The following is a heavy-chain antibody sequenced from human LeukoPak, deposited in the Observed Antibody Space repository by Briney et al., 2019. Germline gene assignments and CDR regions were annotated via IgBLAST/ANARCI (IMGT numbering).Heavy chain of an antibody. CDR1: GYSISSGYF. D-gene: IGHD6-13*01. CDR2: IYQSETA. CDR3: ATSYSSSWWNWFDP. J-gene: IGHJ5*02. V-gene: IGHV4-38-2*02. Sequence: PSETLSLTCTVSGYSISSGYFWGWMRQPPGKGLEWIGSIYQSETAHYNPSLKSRVTISVDTSKNQFSLKLSSVTAADTAVYYCATSYSSSWWNWFDPWGQGTLVTVSS.